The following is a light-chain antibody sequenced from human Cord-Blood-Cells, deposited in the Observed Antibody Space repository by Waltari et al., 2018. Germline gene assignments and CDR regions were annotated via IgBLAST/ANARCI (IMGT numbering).Light chain of an antibody. V-gene: IGKV3-15*01. CDR1: QSVSRN. J-gene: IGKJ4*01. Sequence: EIVMTQSPATLSVSPGERATLSCRASQSVSRNLARYQQKHGQAPRLLIYGASTRATCIPARFSGSGSGTEFTLTISSLQSEEFAVYYCQQYNNWPLTFGGGTKVEIK. CDR2: GAS. CDR3: QQYNNWPLT.